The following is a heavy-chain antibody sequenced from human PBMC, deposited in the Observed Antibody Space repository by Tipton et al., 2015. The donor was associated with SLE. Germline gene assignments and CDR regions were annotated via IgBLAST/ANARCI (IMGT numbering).Heavy chain of an antibody. D-gene: IGHD2-21*02. CDR1: GFPFSNYA. CDR3: AKDSKWGAPVTATQKVFDS. V-gene: IGHV3-23*03. Sequence: SLRLSCAASGFPFSNYAMTWVRQAPGKGLEWVSVIFSGVGTYYADSVKGRFTISRDNSRNTLYLQMNSLRDEDTAVYYCAKDSKWGAPVTATQKVFDSWGQGTLVTVSS. CDR2: IFSGVGT. J-gene: IGHJ4*02.